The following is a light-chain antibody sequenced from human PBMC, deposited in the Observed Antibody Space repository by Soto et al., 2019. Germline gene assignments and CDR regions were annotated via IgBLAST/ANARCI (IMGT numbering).Light chain of an antibody. CDR2: DAS. CDR3: QQYNSYSWT. V-gene: IGKV1-5*01. CDR1: QSISSW. Sequence: DIQMTQSPSTLSASVGDRVTITCRASQSISSWLAWYQQKPGKAPKLLIYDASSLESQVPSRFSGSGSGTQSTLTISSLQPDDYATYYCQQYNSYSWTFGQETKVEIK. J-gene: IGKJ1*01.